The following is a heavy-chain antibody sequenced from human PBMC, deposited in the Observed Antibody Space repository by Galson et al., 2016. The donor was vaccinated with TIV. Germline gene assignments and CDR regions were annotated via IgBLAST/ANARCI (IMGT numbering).Heavy chain of an antibody. J-gene: IGHJ4*02. Sequence: SETLSPTCTVSGGSLSPYYWTWIRQPPGKGLEWIGYMYYNGNTKYNPSLGSRVSISVDTSNNQFSLKLSSVTAADTAVYYCARGGRGPYCSGGSCYSHLSYWGQGTLVTVSS. CDR2: MYYNGNT. D-gene: IGHD2-15*01. V-gene: IGHV4-59*12. CDR1: GGSLSPYY. CDR3: ARGGRGPYCSGGSCYSHLSY.